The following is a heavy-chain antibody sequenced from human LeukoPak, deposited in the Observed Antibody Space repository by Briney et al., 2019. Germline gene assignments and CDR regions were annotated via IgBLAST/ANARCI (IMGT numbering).Heavy chain of an antibody. CDR2: IYYSGST. J-gene: IGHJ6*03. D-gene: IGHD5-24*01. CDR1: GGSISSYY. V-gene: IGHV4-59*01. Sequence: SETLSLTCTVSGGSISSYYWSWTRQPPGKGLEWIGYIYYSGSTNYNPSLKSRVTISVDTSKNQFSLKLSSVTAADTAVYYCARGYGYNPNYYYYMDVWGKGTTVTVSS. CDR3: ARGYGYNPNYYYYMDV.